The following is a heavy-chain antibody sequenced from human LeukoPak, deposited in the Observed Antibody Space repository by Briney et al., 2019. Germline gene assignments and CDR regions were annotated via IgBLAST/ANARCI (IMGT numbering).Heavy chain of an antibody. D-gene: IGHD1-26*01. CDR2: IYASGIT. V-gene: IGHV4-4*07. J-gene: IGHJ4*02. CDR1: GGSLNNYY. CDR3: ARDRGSGNYDY. Sequence: SETLSLTCTVSGGSLNNYYWSWIRQSAGKGLEWIRRIYASGITTYNPSLKSRVTMSIDTSENHFSLKLTSVTAADTAVYYCARDRGSGNYDYWGQGTLVTVSS.